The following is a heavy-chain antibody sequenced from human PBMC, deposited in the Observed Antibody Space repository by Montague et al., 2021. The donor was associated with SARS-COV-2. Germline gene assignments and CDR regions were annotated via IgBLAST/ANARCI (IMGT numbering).Heavy chain of an antibody. J-gene: IGHJ4*02. Sequence: SETLSLTCTISGGFISSTSYYWGWVRQPPGKGLEWLGSIYHRGSAYYXXXLKSRVTISIDTSKNQFSLKLSSVTAADTAVYYCARVPDSGTYWSVDYWGQGTLVTVSS. CDR3: ARVPDSGTYWSVDY. CDR2: IYHRGSA. D-gene: IGHD1-26*01. V-gene: IGHV4-39*07. CDR1: GGFISSTSYY.